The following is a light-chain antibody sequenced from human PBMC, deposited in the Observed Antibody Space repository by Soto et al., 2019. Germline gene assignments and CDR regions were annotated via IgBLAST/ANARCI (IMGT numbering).Light chain of an antibody. V-gene: IGKV1-17*03. Sequence: IHMTQPPGHMSPSVGGTVTITGRASQDISNFLVWFQQRPGKVPKRLMYSANRLESGVPSRFSGSGCGTEFTLTISSLQPEDFAVFYCQHYDSLPITFGQGTRLEIK. CDR2: SAN. CDR1: QDISNF. CDR3: QHYDSLPIT. J-gene: IGKJ5*01.